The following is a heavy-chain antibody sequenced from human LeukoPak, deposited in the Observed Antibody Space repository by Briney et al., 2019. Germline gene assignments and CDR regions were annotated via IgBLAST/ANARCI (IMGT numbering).Heavy chain of an antibody. J-gene: IGHJ4*02. CDR3: ARGTYYYDSSGYSGFDY. Sequence: SVKVSCKASGGTFSSYAISWVRQAPGQGLEWMGGIIPIFGTANYAQKFQGRVTITTDESTSTAYMELSSLRSEDTAVYYCARGTYYYDSSGYSGFDYWGQGTLVAVSS. CDR2: IIPIFGTA. CDR1: GGTFSSYA. D-gene: IGHD3-22*01. V-gene: IGHV1-69*05.